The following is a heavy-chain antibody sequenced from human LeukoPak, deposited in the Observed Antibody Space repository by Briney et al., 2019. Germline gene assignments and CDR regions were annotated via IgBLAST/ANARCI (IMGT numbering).Heavy chain of an antibody. V-gene: IGHV1-69*04. D-gene: IGHD4-17*01. Sequence: ASVKVSCKASGGTFSSYAISWVRQAPGQGLEWMGRIIPILGIANYAQKFQGRVTITADKSTSTAYMELSSLRSEDTAVYYCARAQYYGDPADYWGQGTLVTVSS. J-gene: IGHJ4*02. CDR1: GGTFSSYA. CDR2: IIPILGIA. CDR3: ARAQYYGDPADY.